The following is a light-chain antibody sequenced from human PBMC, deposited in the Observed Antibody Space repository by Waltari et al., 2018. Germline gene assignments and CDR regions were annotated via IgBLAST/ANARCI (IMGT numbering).Light chain of an antibody. V-gene: IGLV2-14*01. J-gene: IGLJ2*01. Sequence: QSALTQPASVSGSPGQSITISCTGTSSDVGGYNYVSCYQQHPGKAPKLMIYEVSTRPEGVSNRFSGSKVGNTASLTISGLQAEDEADYYCSSYTSSSTYVVFGGGTKLTVL. CDR2: EVS. CDR1: SSDVGGYNY. CDR3: SSYTSSSTYVV.